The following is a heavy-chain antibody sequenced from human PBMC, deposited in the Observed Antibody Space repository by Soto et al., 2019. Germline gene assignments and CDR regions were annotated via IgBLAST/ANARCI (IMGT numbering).Heavy chain of an antibody. J-gene: IGHJ3*01. V-gene: IGHV4-31*03. CDR2: IYHSGGT. CDR3: ARGNNGFAL. CDR1: GDSLTVGGHY. D-gene: IGHD2-8*01. Sequence: QVQLRESGPGLVKPSETLSLTCFVSGDSLTVGGHYWTWIRQHPGKGLDWIGYIYHSGGTYYNPSLKSRVTISVDTSENRFSLRLTSVAAADTAVYYCARGNNGFALWGQGKMVTVSS.